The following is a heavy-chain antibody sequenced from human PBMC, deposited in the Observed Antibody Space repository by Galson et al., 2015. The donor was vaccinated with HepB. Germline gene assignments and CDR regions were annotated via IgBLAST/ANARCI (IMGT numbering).Heavy chain of an antibody. J-gene: IGHJ4*02. CDR3: ARAAGDSSTYANDY. D-gene: IGHD5-18*01. CDR2: IYYTGNT. CDR1: GASISSSLYY. Sequence: ETLSFTCTVSGASISSSLYYWVWVRQPPEKGLEWIGSIYYTGNTYYKSSLKSRVTISADMSKNQFSLKVNSVTAADTAVYYCARAAGDSSTYANDYWGQGALVTVSS. V-gene: IGHV4-39*07.